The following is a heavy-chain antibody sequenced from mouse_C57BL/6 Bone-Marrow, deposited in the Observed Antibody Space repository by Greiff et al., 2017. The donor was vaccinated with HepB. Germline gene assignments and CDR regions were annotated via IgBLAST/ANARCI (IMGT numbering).Heavy chain of an antibody. Sequence: EVKVVESGGGLVKPGGSLKLSCAASGFTFSSYAMSWVRQTPEKRLEWVATISDGGSYTYYPDNVKGRFTISRDNAKNNLYLQMSHLKSEDTAMYYCARDYYYGSSWYFDVWGTGTTVTVSS. CDR3: ARDYYYGSSWYFDV. CDR2: ISDGGSYT. J-gene: IGHJ1*03. V-gene: IGHV5-4*01. CDR1: GFTFSSYA. D-gene: IGHD1-1*01.